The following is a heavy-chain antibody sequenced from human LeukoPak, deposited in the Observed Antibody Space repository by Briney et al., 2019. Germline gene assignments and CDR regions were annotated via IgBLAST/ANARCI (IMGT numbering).Heavy chain of an antibody. Sequence: GGSLRLSCAASGFPFSTYGMPWVRQAPGRGLEGVAFIWYDGSNIYYADSVKGRFTISRDNSKNWLYLQMNSLRVEDTAVYYCGKDFSYYDSSGSGPDYWGEGTLVTVSS. J-gene: IGHJ4*02. CDR1: GFPFSTYG. V-gene: IGHV3-30*02. CDR2: IWYDGSNI. D-gene: IGHD3-22*01. CDR3: GKDFSYYDSSGSGPDY.